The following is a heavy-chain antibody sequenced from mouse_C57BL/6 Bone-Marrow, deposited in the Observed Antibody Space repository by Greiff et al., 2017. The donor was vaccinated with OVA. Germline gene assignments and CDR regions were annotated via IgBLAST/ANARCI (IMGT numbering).Heavy chain of an antibody. D-gene: IGHD2-12*01. CDR2: IDPETGGT. CDR3: TRELPLPY. V-gene: IGHV1-15*01. J-gene: IGHJ3*01. CDR1: GYTFTDYE. Sequence: VKLVESGAELVRPGASVTLSCKASGYTFTDYEMHWVKQTPVHGLEWIGAIDPETGGTAYNQKFKGKAILTADKSSSTAYMELRSLTSEDSAVYYCTRELPLPYWGQGTLVTVSA.